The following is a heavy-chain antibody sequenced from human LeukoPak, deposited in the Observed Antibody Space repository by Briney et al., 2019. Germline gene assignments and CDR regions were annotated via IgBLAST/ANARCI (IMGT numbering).Heavy chain of an antibody. CDR1: GYTFTGYD. CDR3: ARGVAVAGLRAFDT. D-gene: IGHD6-19*01. CDR2: IDPNSGAT. Sequence: ASVKVSCKASGYTFTGYDMHWVRQAPGQGLEWMGWIDPNSGATNYAQKFQGKFTMTRDTSISTAYMELSSLRSDDTAVYYCARGVAVAGLRAFDTWGQGTMVTVSS. J-gene: IGHJ3*02. V-gene: IGHV1-2*02.